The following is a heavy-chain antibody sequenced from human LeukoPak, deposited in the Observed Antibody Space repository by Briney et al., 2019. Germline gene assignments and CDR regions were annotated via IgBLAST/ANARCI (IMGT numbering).Heavy chain of an antibody. D-gene: IGHD2-15*01. Sequence: GESLKISCKASGYTFTHYWIGWLRQLPGKGLEWMGIIYPSDSDTKYSPSFQGQVTISADRSITTAYLQWSSLKASDSAMYYCARRVPTSATRVFDYWGQGTLVTVSS. CDR3: ARRVPTSATRVFDY. V-gene: IGHV5-51*01. CDR1: GYTFTHYW. CDR2: IYPSDSDT. J-gene: IGHJ4*02.